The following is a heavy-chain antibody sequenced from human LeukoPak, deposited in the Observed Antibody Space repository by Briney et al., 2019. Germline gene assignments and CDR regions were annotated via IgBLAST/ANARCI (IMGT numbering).Heavy chain of an antibody. CDR3: ARGPMPYSGSPYIDY. J-gene: IGHJ4*02. CDR2: INPNSGGT. Sequence: ASVKVSCKASGYTFTGYYMHWVRQAPGQGLEWMGWINPNSGGTNYAQKFQGRVTMTRDTSSSAAYMERRRLRSDDTAVYYCARGPMPYSGSPYIDYWGQGTLVTVSS. CDR1: GYTFTGYY. D-gene: IGHD1-26*01. V-gene: IGHV1-2*02.